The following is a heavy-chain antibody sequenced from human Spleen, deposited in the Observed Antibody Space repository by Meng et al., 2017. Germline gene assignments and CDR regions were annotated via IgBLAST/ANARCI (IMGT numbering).Heavy chain of an antibody. CDR2: INHSGST. V-gene: IGHV4-34*01. D-gene: IGHD3-3*01. J-gene: IGHJ6*02. Sequence: SETLSLTCVVSGGSFSDYYWSWIRQPPGKGLEWIGEINHSGSTNYNPSLKSRVTISVDTSKNHFSLKLSSVTAADTAVYYCARGGGITIFGVLIHGMDVWGQGTTVTVSS. CDR1: GGSFSDYY. CDR3: ARGGGITIFGVLIHGMDV.